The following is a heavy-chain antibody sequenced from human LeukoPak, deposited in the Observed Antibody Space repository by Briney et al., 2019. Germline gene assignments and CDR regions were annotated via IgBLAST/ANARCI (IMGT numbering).Heavy chain of an antibody. V-gene: IGHV3-21*01. CDR2: ISSSSSYI. CDR3: ARSFYYDSPGYYQYYFDF. J-gene: IGHJ4*02. D-gene: IGHD3-22*01. Sequence: PGGSLRLSCAASGFTLSSYSMNWVRQAPGKGLEWVPSISSSSSYIYYADSVKGRFPISRDNAKNSLYLQMNSLRAEDTAVYYCARSFYYDSPGYYQYYFDFWGQGTLVTVSS. CDR1: GFTLSSYS.